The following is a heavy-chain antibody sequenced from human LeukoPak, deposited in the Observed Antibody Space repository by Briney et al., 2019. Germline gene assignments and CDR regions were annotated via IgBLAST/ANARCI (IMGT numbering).Heavy chain of an antibody. CDR1: GGTFSSYA. CDR3: ACERGATGYFDY. D-gene: IGHD3-10*01. CDR2: IIPIFGTA. Sequence: SVKVSCKASGGTFSSYAISWVRQAPGQGLEWMGGIIPIFGTANYAQKFQGRVTITTDESTSTAYMELSSLRSEDTAVYYCACERGATGYFDYWGQGTLVTVSS. J-gene: IGHJ4*02. V-gene: IGHV1-69*05.